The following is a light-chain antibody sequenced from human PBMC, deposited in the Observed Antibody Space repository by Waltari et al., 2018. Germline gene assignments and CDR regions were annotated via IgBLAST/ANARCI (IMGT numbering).Light chain of an antibody. CDR2: RAS. CDR1: QSINSW. CDR3: HQYNNYSRT. J-gene: IGKJ1*01. Sequence: DIQMTQSPSTLSAYVGDRVTITCRASQSINSWLAWYQQKPGKAPKLLIYRASSLESGVPSSFSGSGSGTEFTLTISSLQPDDFATYYCHQYNNYSRTFGQGTKVEIK. V-gene: IGKV1-5*03.